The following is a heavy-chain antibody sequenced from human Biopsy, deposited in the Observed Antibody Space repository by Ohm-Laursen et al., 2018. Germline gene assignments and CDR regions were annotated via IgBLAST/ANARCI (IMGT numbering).Heavy chain of an antibody. V-gene: IGHV1-69*01. J-gene: IGHJ3*01. CDR3: VGGQRGPPIGVTVPGDAFDL. CDR1: GVTFDTYA. CDR2: RIPYFNTI. Sequence: ASSVKVSCKASGVTFDTYAFGWVRQAPGQGLEWMGGRIPYFNTIYYARNFQDRAVITADRSARTTDMQLSGLRPDDTAVYCCVGGQRGPPIGVTVPGDAFDLWGPGTMVTVSP. D-gene: IGHD2/OR15-2a*01.